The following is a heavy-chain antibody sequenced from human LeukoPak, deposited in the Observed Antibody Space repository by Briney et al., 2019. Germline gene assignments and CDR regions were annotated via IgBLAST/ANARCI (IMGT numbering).Heavy chain of an antibody. CDR1: GFTFSSYA. Sequence: GGSLRLSCAASGFTFSSYAMHWVRQAPGKGLEWVAVISYDGSNKYYADSVKGRFTISRDNSKNTLYLQMNSLRAEDTAVYYCAGDGSYSSSWYFDYWGQGTLVTVSS. D-gene: IGHD6-13*01. V-gene: IGHV3-30*04. J-gene: IGHJ4*02. CDR2: ISYDGSNK. CDR3: AGDGSYSSSWYFDY.